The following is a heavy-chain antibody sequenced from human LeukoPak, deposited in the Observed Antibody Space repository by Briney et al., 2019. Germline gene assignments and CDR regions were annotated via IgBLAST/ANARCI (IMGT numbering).Heavy chain of an antibody. V-gene: IGHV4-39*01. J-gene: IGHJ3*02. CDR2: IYYSGST. Sequence: PSETLSLTCTVSGGSISNSSYYWGWIRQPPGKGLEWIGSIYYSGSTYYNPSLKSRVTISVDTSKNQFSLKLSSVTAADTAVYYCARIGGTRDDAFDIWGQGTMVTVSS. CDR3: ARIGGTRDDAFDI. CDR1: GGSISNSSYY. D-gene: IGHD2-15*01.